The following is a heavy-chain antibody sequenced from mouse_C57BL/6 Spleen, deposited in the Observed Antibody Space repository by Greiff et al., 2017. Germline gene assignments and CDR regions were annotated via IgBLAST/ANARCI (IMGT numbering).Heavy chain of an antibody. CDR1: GYAFSSSW. J-gene: IGHJ1*03. V-gene: IGHV1-82*01. D-gene: IGHD1-1*01. Sequence: QVQLQQSGPELVKPGASVKISCKASGYAFSSSWMNWVKQRPGKGLEWIGRIYPGDGDTNYNGKFKGKATLTADKSSSTAYMQLSSLTSEDSAVYFCARVYYYYGSSDYWYFDVWGTGTTVTVSS. CDR3: ARVYYYYGSSDYWYFDV. CDR2: IYPGDGDT.